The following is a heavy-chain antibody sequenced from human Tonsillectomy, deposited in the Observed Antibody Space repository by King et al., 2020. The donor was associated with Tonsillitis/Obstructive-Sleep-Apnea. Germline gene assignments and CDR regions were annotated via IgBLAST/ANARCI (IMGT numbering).Heavy chain of an antibody. CDR2: IYYSVST. CDR1: GGSISSYC. Sequence: QLQESGPGLVKPSETLSLTCTVSGGSISSYCWSWIRQPPGKGLECSGYIYYSVSTNYNPSLKSRVTISVDTSKNQFSPRLRSVTAADTAVYYCARLEDDSYLDVWGKGTTVSVSS. V-gene: IGHV4-59*08. CDR3: ARLEDDSYLDV. J-gene: IGHJ6*03.